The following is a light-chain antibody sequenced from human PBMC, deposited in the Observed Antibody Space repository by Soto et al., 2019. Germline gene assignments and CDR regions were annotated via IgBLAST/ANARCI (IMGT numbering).Light chain of an antibody. J-gene: IGKJ5*01. CDR1: QSVTSY. V-gene: IGKV3-11*01. CDR3: QQRSSWPIT. Sequence: EIVLTQSPATLALSPGRSATLSCRASQSVTSYLAWYQQRPGQAARLLINDASRRATGITDRFSGSGSGADFTLTISSLEPEDFAVYYCQQRSSWPITFGQGTRLEIK. CDR2: DAS.